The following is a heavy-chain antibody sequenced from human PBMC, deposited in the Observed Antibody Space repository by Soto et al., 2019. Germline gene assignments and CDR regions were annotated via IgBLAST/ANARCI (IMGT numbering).Heavy chain of an antibody. V-gene: IGHV4-59*01. CDR3: ARGRGFGVVIIPDFDY. D-gene: IGHD3-3*01. Sequence: SETLSLTCTVSGGSISSYYWSWIRQPPGKGLEWIGYIYYSGSTNYNPSLKSRVTISVDTSKNQFSLKLSSVTAADTAVYYCARGRGFGVVIIPDFDYWGQGTLVTVSS. J-gene: IGHJ4*02. CDR2: IYYSGST. CDR1: GGSISSYY.